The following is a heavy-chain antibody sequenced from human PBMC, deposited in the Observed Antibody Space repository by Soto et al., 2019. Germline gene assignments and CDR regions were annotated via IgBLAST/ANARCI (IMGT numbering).Heavy chain of an antibody. J-gene: IGHJ4*02. Sequence: ASVKVSCKASGYSFTNYYMHWVRQAPEQGLEWMGIINPSGGSTSYAQKFQDRINMTRDTSTSTVYMELSSLRSEDTAVYYCARATSGSTYAHFDYWGQGTLVTVSS. CDR1: GYSFTNYY. CDR2: INPSGGST. D-gene: IGHD6-19*01. V-gene: IGHV1-46*01. CDR3: ARATSGSTYAHFDY.